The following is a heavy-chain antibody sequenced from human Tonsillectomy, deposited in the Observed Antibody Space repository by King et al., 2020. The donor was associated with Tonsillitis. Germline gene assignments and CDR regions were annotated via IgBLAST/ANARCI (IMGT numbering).Heavy chain of an antibody. Sequence: VQLVQSGAEVKKPGASVKVSCKASGYTFTSYAMHWVRQAPGQRLEWMGWINAGNGNTKYSQKFQGRVTITRDTSASTAYMERSSLRSEDTAVYYCATSTWYDDWFDPWGQGTLVTVSS. CDR3: ATSTWYDDWFDP. D-gene: IGHD6-13*01. J-gene: IGHJ5*02. CDR1: GYTFTSYA. CDR2: INAGNGNT. V-gene: IGHV1-3*01.